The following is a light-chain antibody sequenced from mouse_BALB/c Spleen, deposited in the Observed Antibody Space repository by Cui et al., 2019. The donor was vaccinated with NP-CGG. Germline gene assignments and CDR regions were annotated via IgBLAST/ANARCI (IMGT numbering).Light chain of an antibody. CDR2: GTN. J-gene: IGLJ1*01. V-gene: IGLV1*01. CDR1: TGAVTTSNY. CDR3: ALWYSNHWV. Sequence: QAVLTQESAHTTSSGETATLTCRSSTGAVTTSNYANWVQEKPDHLFTGLIGGTNNRAPGVPARFSGSLIGDKAALTITGAQTEDEAIYFCALWYSNHWVFGGGTKLTVL.